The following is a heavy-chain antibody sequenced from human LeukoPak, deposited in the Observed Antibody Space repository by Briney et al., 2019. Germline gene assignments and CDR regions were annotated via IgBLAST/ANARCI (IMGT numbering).Heavy chain of an antibody. CDR1: GSTFSSYW. D-gene: IGHD3-3*01. J-gene: IGHJ4*02. V-gene: IGHV3-7*01. CDR2: IKQDGSEK. CDR3: ARGYYDLDY. Sequence: GGSLRLSCAASGSTFSSYWMSWVRQAPGKGLEWVANIKQDGSEKYYVDSVKGRFTISRDNAKNSLYLQMNSLRAEDTAVYYCARGYYDLDYWGQGTLVTVSS.